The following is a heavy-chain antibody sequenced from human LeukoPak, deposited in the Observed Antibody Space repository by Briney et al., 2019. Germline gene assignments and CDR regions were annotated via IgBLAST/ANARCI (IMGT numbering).Heavy chain of an antibody. Sequence: GESLKISCRGSGYSFSTFSIAWVRQMPGKGLEWMGIIYPGNSETRYSPSFQGQVTVSADKSINTAYLQWSSLKPSDSAMYYCARLRSNWYGSFYYFGMDVWGQGTTVTVSS. CDR2: IYPGNSET. CDR3: ARLRSNWYGSFYYFGMDV. CDR1: GYSFSTFS. J-gene: IGHJ6*02. D-gene: IGHD6-13*01. V-gene: IGHV5-51*01.